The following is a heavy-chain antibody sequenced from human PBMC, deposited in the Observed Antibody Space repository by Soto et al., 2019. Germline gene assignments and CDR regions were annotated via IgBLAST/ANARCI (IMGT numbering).Heavy chain of an antibody. Sequence: GGSLRLSCAASGFTFSSYGMHWVRQAPGKGLEWVAVIWYDGSNKYYADSVKGRFTISRDNSKNTLYLQMNSLRAEDTAVYYCARDLWFGESFYGMDVWGQGTTVTVSS. CDR1: GFTFSSYG. CDR2: IWYDGSNK. D-gene: IGHD3-10*01. V-gene: IGHV3-33*01. J-gene: IGHJ6*02. CDR3: ARDLWFGESFYGMDV.